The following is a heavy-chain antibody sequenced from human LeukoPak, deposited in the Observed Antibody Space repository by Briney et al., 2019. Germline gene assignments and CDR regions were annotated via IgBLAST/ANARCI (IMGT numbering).Heavy chain of an antibody. D-gene: IGHD3-22*01. Sequence: ASVKVSCKASGYTFTSYGISWVRQAPGQGLEWIGWISPYNGNTNYAQKLQGRVTMTMDTSTSTAYMELRSLRSDDTAVYYCGRDRYYYDSSGYPTAPDYWGQGTLVTVSS. V-gene: IGHV1-18*01. CDR3: GRDRYYYDSSGYPTAPDY. CDR1: GYTFTSYG. CDR2: ISPYNGNT. J-gene: IGHJ4*02.